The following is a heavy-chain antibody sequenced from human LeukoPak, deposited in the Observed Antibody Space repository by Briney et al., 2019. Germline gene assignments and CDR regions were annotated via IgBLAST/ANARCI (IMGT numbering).Heavy chain of an antibody. J-gene: IGHJ4*02. CDR2: INPNTTDP. V-gene: IGHV1-2*02. CDR3: ARLTALAAC. CDR1: GYSFTDYY. Sequence: ASVKVSCKTSGYSFTDYYIHWVRQAPGQGLEWMGWINPNTTDPKYAQKFQGRVTMTRDTSISTAYMELSSLRYDDTAVYYCARLTALAACWGQGTLVTVSS. D-gene: IGHD5-18*01.